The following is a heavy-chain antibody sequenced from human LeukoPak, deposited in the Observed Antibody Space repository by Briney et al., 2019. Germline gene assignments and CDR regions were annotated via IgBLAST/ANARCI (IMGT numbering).Heavy chain of an antibody. V-gene: IGHV4-61*02. CDR1: GGSISSGSYY. J-gene: IGHJ4*02. CDR2: IYTSGST. Sequence: SQTLSLTCTVSGGSISSGSYYWTWIRQPAGKGLEWIGRIYTSGSTNYNPSLKSRVTMSVDTSKNQFSLKLSSVTAADTAVYYCAREPYSNYVSTLDYWGQGTLVTVSS. CDR3: AREPYSNYVSTLDY. D-gene: IGHD4-11*01.